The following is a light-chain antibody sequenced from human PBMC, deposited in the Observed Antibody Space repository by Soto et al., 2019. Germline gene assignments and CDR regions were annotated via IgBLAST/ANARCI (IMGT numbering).Light chain of an antibody. J-gene: IGKJ2*01. V-gene: IGKV1-39*01. CDR3: QQRSSTPHT. CDR2: SAS. Sequence: DIPMTQSPSSLSASLGDRVTITCRASQTINNYLHWYQQRPGEAPKLLIYSASNLQTGVPPRFSGSGSGTHFTLTIISLHPEDFATYYWQQRSSTPHTFGQGTIVEIK. CDR1: QTINNY.